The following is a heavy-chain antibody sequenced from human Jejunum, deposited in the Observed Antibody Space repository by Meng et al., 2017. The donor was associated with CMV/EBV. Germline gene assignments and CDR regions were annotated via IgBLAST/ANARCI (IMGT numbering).Heavy chain of an antibody. J-gene: IGHJ6*02. CDR1: FTKSW. Sequence: FTKSWIGWVRQMPGKGLEWMGIIFPGDSGTRYSPSFQGQVTISVDKSISTAYLQWSSLKASDTAIYYCARPGGTYSYYLYGLDVWGQGTTVTVSS. CDR2: IFPGDSGT. D-gene: IGHD1-26*01. CDR3: ARPGGTYSYYLYGLDV. V-gene: IGHV5-51*01.